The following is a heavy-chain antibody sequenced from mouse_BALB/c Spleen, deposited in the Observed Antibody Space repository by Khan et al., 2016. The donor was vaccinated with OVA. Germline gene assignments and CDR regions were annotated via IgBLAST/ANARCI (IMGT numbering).Heavy chain of an antibody. J-gene: IGHJ4*01. CDR1: GFIFSSYG. CDR3: TRVITTTTGDYYAMDY. Sequence: EVELVESGGDLVKPGGSLKLSCAASGFIFSSYGMSWVRQTPDKRLEWVATISSGGTYTYYPDSVKGRFTISSDNANNTLSLQLSSRKSEDTAMYYCTRVITTTTGDYYAMDYWGQGTSVTVSS. CDR2: ISSGGTYT. V-gene: IGHV5-6*01. D-gene: IGHD1-2*01.